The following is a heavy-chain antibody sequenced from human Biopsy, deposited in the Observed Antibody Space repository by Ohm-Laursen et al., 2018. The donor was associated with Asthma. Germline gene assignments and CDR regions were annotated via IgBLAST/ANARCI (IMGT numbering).Heavy chain of an antibody. CDR3: AKEGGYDILTGPPGFDY. CDR2: ISGSGGST. V-gene: IGHV3-23*01. Sequence: GSLRLFCSASGFTFSSYAMSWVRQAPGKGLEWVSAISGSGGSTYYADSVKGRFTISRDNSKNTLYLQMNSLRAEDTAVYYCAKEGGYDILTGPPGFDYWGQGTLVTVSS. J-gene: IGHJ4*02. D-gene: IGHD3-9*01. CDR1: GFTFSSYA.